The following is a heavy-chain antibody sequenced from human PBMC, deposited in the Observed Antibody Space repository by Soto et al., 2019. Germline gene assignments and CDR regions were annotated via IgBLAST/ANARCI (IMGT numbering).Heavy chain of an antibody. V-gene: IGHV4-4*02. Sequence: QVQLQESGPGLVKPSGTLSLTCAVSSGSISSSNWWSWVRQPPGKGLEWIGEIYHSGSTNYNPSLQSRVTISVDKSKNQFSLKLSSVTAADTAVYYCARDPRDYYGSGSYRGAFDIWGQGTMVTVSS. CDR1: SGSISSSNW. J-gene: IGHJ3*02. CDR2: IYHSGST. D-gene: IGHD3-10*01. CDR3: ARDPRDYYGSGSYRGAFDI.